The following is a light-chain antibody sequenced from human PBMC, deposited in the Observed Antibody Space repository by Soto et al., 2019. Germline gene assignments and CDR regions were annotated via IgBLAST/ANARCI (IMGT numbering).Light chain of an antibody. J-gene: IGKJ1*01. CDR1: QGISEY. CDR3: RSYNSIPWT. CDR2: GAS. V-gene: IGKV1-27*01. Sequence: DIQMAQSPSSLSASIGDRVTITCRASQGISEYLAWYQQRPGNAPNLLIYGASILQSGVPSSFSGSGSGTNFTLTISRLQPEDVETYYCRSYNSIPWTFGQGTKVEIK.